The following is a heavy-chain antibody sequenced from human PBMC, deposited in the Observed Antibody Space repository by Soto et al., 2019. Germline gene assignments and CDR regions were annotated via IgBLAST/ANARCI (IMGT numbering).Heavy chain of an antibody. Sequence: SETLSLTCAVSSGSISSSNWWSWVRQPPGKGLEWIGEIYHSGSTNYNPSLKSRVTISVDKSKNQFSLKLSSVTAADTAVYYCARAHEGYCSGGSCHYYYYYMDVWGKGTTVTVSS. CDR2: IYHSGST. CDR1: SGSISSSNW. D-gene: IGHD2-15*01. CDR3: ARAHEGYCSGGSCHYYYYYMDV. V-gene: IGHV4-4*02. J-gene: IGHJ6*03.